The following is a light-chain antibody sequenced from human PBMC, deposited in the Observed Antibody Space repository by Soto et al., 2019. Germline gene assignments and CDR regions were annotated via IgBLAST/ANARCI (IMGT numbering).Light chain of an antibody. V-gene: IGKV3-20*01. J-gene: IGKJ1*01. CDR3: QQYGGSPRT. Sequence: VFSQSPRTVSLSPGERATLSCRASQSVSSSYLAWYQQKPGQAPRLLIYGASSRATGIPDRFSGSGSGTDFTLTISRLEPEDFAVYYCQQYGGSPRTFGQGTKVDIK. CDR2: GAS. CDR1: QSVSSSY.